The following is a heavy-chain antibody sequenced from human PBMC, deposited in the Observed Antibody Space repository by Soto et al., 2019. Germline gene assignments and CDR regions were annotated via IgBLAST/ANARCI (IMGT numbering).Heavy chain of an antibody. CDR2: ISGSGGST. D-gene: IGHD3-22*01. CDR3: AKDGGITMIVGFPYYFDP. CDR1: GFSFSSYA. V-gene: IGHV3-23*01. J-gene: IGHJ4*02. Sequence: GGSLRLSCAASGFSFSSYAMSWVRQAPGKGLEWVSAISGSGGSTYYADSVKGRFTISRDNSKNTLYLQMNSLRAEDTAVYYCAKDGGITMIVGFPYYFDPWGQGTLVTVSS.